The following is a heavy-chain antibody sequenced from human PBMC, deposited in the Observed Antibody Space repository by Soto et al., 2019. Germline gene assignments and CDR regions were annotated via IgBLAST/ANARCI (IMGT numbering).Heavy chain of an antibody. CDR2: ISHDGSSK. CDR1: GFTFNNYG. CDR3: GKGCGRGYELSGS. Sequence: QVQLVESGGGVVQPGRSLRLSCTASGFTFNNYGIHWVRQAPGKGLEWVAVISHDGSSKYYADSVKGRFTISRDNSNNAVYLPMNSLRTEDTALYYCGKGCGRGYELSGSCGQGTLVTVSS. V-gene: IGHV3-30*18. J-gene: IGHJ5*02. D-gene: IGHD2-2*01.